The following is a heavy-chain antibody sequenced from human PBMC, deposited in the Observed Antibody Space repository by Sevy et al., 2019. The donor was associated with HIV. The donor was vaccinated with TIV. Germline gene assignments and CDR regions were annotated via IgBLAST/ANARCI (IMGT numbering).Heavy chain of an antibody. J-gene: IGHJ5*02. Sequence: GGSLRLFCVASGFTFSSYEMTWVRQTPGKGLEWVSSISSSGTTIYYGDSVEGRFTISRDNPKNSVYLQMNSLRVEDTAVYYCARKGGAYDIGFDPWGQGTLVTVSS. CDR3: ARKGGAYDIGFDP. CDR1: GFTFSSYE. D-gene: IGHD3-22*01. V-gene: IGHV3-48*03. CDR2: ISSSGTTI.